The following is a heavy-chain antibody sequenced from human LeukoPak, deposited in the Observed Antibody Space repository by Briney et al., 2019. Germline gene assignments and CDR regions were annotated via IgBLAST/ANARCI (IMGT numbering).Heavy chain of an antibody. Sequence: GGSLRLSCEGSGFTFSTSWMSWVRQAPGKGPEWVANIKQDGNEKYYVDSVKGRFTISRDNTKNSLYLQMNSLRAEDTAVYYCARDKVVGPTICDYWGQGALVTVSS. V-gene: IGHV3-7*01. CDR2: IKQDGNEK. J-gene: IGHJ4*02. D-gene: IGHD1-26*01. CDR3: ARDKVVGPTICDY. CDR1: GFTFSTSW.